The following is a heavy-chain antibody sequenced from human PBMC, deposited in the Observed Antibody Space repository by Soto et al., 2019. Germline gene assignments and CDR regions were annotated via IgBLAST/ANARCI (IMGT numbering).Heavy chain of an antibody. Sequence: ASVNVSCKASGGTFSSYAISWVRQAPGQGLEWMGGIIPIFGTANYAQKFQGRVTITADESTSTAYMELSSLRSEDTAVYYCARADSSGYYYSDNWFDPWGQGTLVTVSS. V-gene: IGHV1-69*13. CDR2: IIPIFGTA. D-gene: IGHD3-22*01. CDR3: ARADSSGYYYSDNWFDP. CDR1: GGTFSSYA. J-gene: IGHJ5*02.